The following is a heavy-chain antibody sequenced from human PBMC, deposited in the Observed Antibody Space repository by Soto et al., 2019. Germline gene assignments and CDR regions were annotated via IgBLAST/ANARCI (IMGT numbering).Heavy chain of an antibody. D-gene: IGHD5-18*01. Sequence: ASVKVSCKVSGYTLTELSMHWVRQAPGKGLEWMGGFDPEDGETIYAQKFQGRVTMTEDTSTDTAYMELSSLRSEDTAMYYCATPRYSYGYDLWFYFDYWGQGTLVTVSS. CDR2: FDPEDGET. J-gene: IGHJ4*02. V-gene: IGHV1-24*01. CDR1: GYTLTELS. CDR3: ATPRYSYGYDLWFYFDY.